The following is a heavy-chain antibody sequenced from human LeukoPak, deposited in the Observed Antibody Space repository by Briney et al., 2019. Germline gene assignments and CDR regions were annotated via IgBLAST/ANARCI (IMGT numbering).Heavy chain of an antibody. CDR2: INHSGST. CDR3: ARGLLGFSFDY. V-gene: IGHV4-34*01. D-gene: IGHD3-10*01. CDR1: GGSFSGYY. J-gene: IGHJ4*02. Sequence: PSETLSLTCAVYGGSFSGYYWSWIRQPPGKGLEWIGEINHSGSTNYNPSLKSRVTISVDTSKNQFSLKLSSVTAADTAVYYCARGLLGFSFDYWGQGTPVTVSS.